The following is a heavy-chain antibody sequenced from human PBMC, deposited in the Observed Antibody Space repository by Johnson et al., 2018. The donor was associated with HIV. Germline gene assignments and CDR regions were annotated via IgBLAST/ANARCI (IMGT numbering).Heavy chain of an antibody. CDR2: IKEDGSED. CDR1: GFIFSNYW. CDR3: ARATMSYKVWLQLSAAFDI. J-gene: IGHJ3*02. D-gene: IGHD5-24*01. V-gene: IGHV3-7*02. Sequence: VQLVEYGGDLVQPGGSLRLSCAASGFIFSNYWMSWVRQAPGKGLEWLANIKEDGSEDYYADSVKGRLTISRDNSKNTLYLQMNSLRAEDTAVYYCARATMSYKVWLQLSAAFDIWGQGTMVTVSS.